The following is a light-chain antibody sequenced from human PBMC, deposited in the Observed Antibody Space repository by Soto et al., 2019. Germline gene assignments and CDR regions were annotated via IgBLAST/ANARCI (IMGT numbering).Light chain of an antibody. CDR3: CSSAGSYTIWV. V-gene: IGLV2-11*01. Sequence: QSALTQPRSVSGSPGQSVTISCAGTSSDVGGYNFVSWYQQHPGKAPKLIIYDVSKRPSGVPDRFSGSKSGNTASLTISGLQAEDEADYYCCSSAGSYTIWVFGGGTKLTVL. J-gene: IGLJ3*02. CDR1: SSDVGGYNF. CDR2: DVS.